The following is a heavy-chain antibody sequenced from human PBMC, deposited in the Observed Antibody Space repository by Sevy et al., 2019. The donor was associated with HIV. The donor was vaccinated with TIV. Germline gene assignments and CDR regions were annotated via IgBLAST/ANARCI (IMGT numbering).Heavy chain of an antibody. CDR2: ISWDAKKT. CDR3: AKDIPGYSGFDH. Sequence: GGSLRLSCAASGFTFDDYTMHWVRQVPWKGLEWVSLISWDAKKTDYADSVEGRFTVSRDNRKNSLYLQMNSLRSEDTALYFCAKDIPGYSGFDHWGQGTLVTVSS. D-gene: IGHD3-10*01. J-gene: IGHJ4*02. CDR1: GFTFDDYT. V-gene: IGHV3-43*01.